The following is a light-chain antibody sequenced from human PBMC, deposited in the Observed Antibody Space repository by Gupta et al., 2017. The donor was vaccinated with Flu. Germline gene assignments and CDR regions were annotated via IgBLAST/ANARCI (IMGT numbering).Light chain of an antibody. J-gene: IGKJ1*01. V-gene: IGKV2-30*01. CDR2: QVS. CDR3: MQGSRWPWA. Sequence: DVVMTQSPLSLPVTLGQPASISCRSSQSLVYSDGNTYLHWFQQRPDQSPRRLIYQVSHRESGVPDRFSGSGSGTDFTLKISRVEAEDVGVYYCMQGSRWPWAFGQGTKVEIK. CDR1: QSLVYSDGNTY.